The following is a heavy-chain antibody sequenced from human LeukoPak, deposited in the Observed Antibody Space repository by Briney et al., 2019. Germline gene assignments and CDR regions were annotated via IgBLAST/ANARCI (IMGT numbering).Heavy chain of an antibody. CDR2: IIPIFGTA. Sequence: SVKVSCKASGGTFSSYAISWVRQAPGQGLEWMGGIIPIFGTANYAQKFQGRVTITADESTSTAYMELSSLRSEDTAVYYCARDLLYGSGSRTFDYSGQGTLVTVSS. J-gene: IGHJ4*02. V-gene: IGHV1-69*13. D-gene: IGHD3-10*01. CDR1: GGTFSSYA. CDR3: ARDLLYGSGSRTFDY.